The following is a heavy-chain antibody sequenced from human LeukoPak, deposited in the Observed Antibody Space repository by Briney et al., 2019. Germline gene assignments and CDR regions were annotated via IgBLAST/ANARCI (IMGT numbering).Heavy chain of an antibody. D-gene: IGHD3-22*01. CDR2: INTNTGNP. J-gene: IGHJ4*02. Sequence: GASVKVSCKASGYTFTSYAMNWVRQAPGQGLEWMGWINTNTGNPTYAQGFTGRFVFSLDTSVSTAYLQISSLKAEDTAVYYCARHSGYYYDSSGYGTAFDYWGQGTLVTVSS. CDR1: GYTFTSYA. V-gene: IGHV7-4-1*02. CDR3: ARHSGYYYDSSGYGTAFDY.